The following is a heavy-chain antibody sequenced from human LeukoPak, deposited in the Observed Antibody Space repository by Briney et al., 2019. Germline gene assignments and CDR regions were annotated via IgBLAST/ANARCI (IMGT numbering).Heavy chain of an antibody. CDR2: IYYSGST. Sequence: SETLSLTCTVSGGSISSYYWSWIRQPPGKGLEWIGYIYYSGSTNYNPSLKSRVTISVDTSKNQFSLKLSSVTAADTAVYYCARGFRRGELFLYWGQGTLVIVSS. J-gene: IGHJ4*02. CDR1: GGSISSYY. D-gene: IGHD3-10*01. V-gene: IGHV4-59*01. CDR3: ARGFRRGELFLY.